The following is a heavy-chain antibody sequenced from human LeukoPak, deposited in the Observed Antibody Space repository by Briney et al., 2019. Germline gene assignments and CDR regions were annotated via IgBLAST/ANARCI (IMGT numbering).Heavy chain of an antibody. V-gene: IGHV3-30-3*01. Sequence: GGSLRLSCAASGFTFTNYWMNWLRQAPGKGLEWVAVISYDGSNKYYADSMKGRFTISRDNSKNTLYLQMNSLRAEDTAVYYCARDPGVGAIDYWGQGTLVTVSS. D-gene: IGHD1-26*01. J-gene: IGHJ4*02. CDR2: ISYDGSNK. CDR1: GFTFTNYW. CDR3: ARDPGVGAIDY.